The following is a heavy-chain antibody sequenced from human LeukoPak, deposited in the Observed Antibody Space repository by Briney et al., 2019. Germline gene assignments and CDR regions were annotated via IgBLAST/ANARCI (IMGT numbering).Heavy chain of an antibody. J-gene: IGHJ4*02. CDR3: AGRLDCGGDCYFFDY. D-gene: IGHD2-21*02. CDR2: ISAYNGNT. CDR1: GYTFTGYY. Sequence: ASVKVSCKASGYTFTGYYMHWVRQAPGQGLEWMGWISAYNGNTNYAQKLQGRVTMTTDTSTSTAYMELRSLRSDDTAVYYCAGRLDCGGDCYFFDYWGQGTLVTVSS. V-gene: IGHV1-18*04.